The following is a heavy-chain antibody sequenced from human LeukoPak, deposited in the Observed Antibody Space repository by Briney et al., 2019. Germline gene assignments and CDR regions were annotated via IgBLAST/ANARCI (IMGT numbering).Heavy chain of an antibody. CDR3: TTEAEDDTLTAIHHSITDDS. CDR1: GFTFSNAW. Sequence: PGGSLRLSCAASGFTFSNAWMSWVRQAPGKGLEWVGRIKSKTDGGTTDYAAPVKGRFTISRDDSKNTLYLQMNSLKTEDTAVYYCTTEAEDDTLTAIHHSITDDSWGQGTLVTVSS. V-gene: IGHV3-15*01. CDR2: IKSKTDGGTT. D-gene: IGHD3-9*01. J-gene: IGHJ4*02.